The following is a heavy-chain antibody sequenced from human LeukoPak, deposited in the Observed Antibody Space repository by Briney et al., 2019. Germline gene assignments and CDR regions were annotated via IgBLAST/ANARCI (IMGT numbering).Heavy chain of an antibody. CDR1: GFTFSSYA. J-gene: IGHJ3*02. Sequence: PGGSLRLSCAASGFTFSSYAMSWVRQAPGKGLEWVSAISGSGGSTYYADSVKGRFTISRDNSKNTLYLQMNSLRAEDTAVYYCANTAGLGCQLLCGAFDIWGQGTMVTVSS. CDR3: ANTAGLGCQLLCGAFDI. D-gene: IGHD2-2*01. V-gene: IGHV3-23*01. CDR2: ISGSGGST.